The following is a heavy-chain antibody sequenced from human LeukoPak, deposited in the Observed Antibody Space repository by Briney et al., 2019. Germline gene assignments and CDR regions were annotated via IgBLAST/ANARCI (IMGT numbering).Heavy chain of an antibody. CDR1: GGSISSSSYY. V-gene: IGHV4-39*07. CDR2: IYYSGST. CDR3: AREIRMGGMDV. Sequence: SETLSLSCTVSGGSISSSSYYWGWIRQPPGKGLEWIGSIYYSGSTYYNPSLKSRVTMSVDTSKNQFSLKLSSATAADAAIYYCAREIRMGGMDVWGQGTMVTVSS. J-gene: IGHJ6*02. D-gene: IGHD2-15*01.